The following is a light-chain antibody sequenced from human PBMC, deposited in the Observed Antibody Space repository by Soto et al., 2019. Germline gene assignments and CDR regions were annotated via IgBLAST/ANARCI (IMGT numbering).Light chain of an antibody. CDR1: HSVSSS. V-gene: IGKV1-5*01. Sequence: DIQMTQSPSTLSAFVGDRVTITCRASHSVSSSLDWYQQKPGKAPKLLIYDASTLESGAPSRFSGSGYGTEFTLTINSLQPSDFATYYCQQYESFSPYTFGQGTRLEI. CDR2: DAS. CDR3: QQYESFSPYT. J-gene: IGKJ2*01.